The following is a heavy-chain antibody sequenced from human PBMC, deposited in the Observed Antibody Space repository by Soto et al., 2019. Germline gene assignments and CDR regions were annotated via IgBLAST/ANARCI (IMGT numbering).Heavy chain of an antibody. Sequence: SLRLSCAASGFTFSSYAMHWVRQAPGKGLEWVAVISYDGSNKYYADSVKGRFTISRDNSKNTLYLQMNSLRAEDTAVYYCASQGVESSGSWLDYWGQGTL. V-gene: IGHV3-30-3*01. D-gene: IGHD1-26*01. CDR2: ISYDGSNK. J-gene: IGHJ4*02. CDR1: GFTFSSYA. CDR3: ASQGVESSGSWLDY.